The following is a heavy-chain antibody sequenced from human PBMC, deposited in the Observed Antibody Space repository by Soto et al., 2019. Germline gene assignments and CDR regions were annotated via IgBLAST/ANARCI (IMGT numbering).Heavy chain of an antibody. CDR2: IYSGGST. D-gene: IGHD3-10*01. Sequence: EVQLVESGGGLIQPGGSLRLSCAASGFTVSSNYMSWVRQAPGKGLEWVSVIYSGGSTYYADSVKGRFTISRDNSKNTLYLQMNSLRAEDTAVYYCARDLDGSGSYHTRRPANDYWGQGTLVTVSS. V-gene: IGHV3-53*01. J-gene: IGHJ4*02. CDR1: GFTVSSNY. CDR3: ARDLDGSGSYHTRRPANDY.